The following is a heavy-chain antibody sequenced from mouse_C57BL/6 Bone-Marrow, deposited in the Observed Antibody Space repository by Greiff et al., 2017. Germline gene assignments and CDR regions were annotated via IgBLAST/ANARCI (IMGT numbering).Heavy chain of an antibody. CDR2: IYPGGGYT. D-gene: IGHD2-1*01. CDR3: ARIYYGKGYAMDY. CDR1: GYTFTNYW. V-gene: IGHV1-63*01. Sequence: VQVVESGAELVRPGTSVKMSCKASGYTFTNYWIGWAKQRPGHGLEWIGDIYPGGGYTNYNEKFKGKATLTADKSSSTAYMQFSSLTSEDSAIYYCARIYYGKGYAMDYWGQGTSVTVSS. J-gene: IGHJ4*01.